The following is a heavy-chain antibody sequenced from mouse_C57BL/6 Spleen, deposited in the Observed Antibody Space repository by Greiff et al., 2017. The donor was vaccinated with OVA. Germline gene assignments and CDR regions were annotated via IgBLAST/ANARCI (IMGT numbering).Heavy chain of an antibody. CDR1: GYTFTDYY. Sequence: EVQLQESGPVLVKPGASVKMSCKASGYTFTDYYMNWVKQSHGKSLEWIGVINPYNGGTSYNQKFKGKATLTVDKSSSTAYMELNSLTSEDSAVYYCARAEGLLRSSDYWGQGTTLTVSS. CDR3: ARAEGLLRSSDY. D-gene: IGHD1-1*01. J-gene: IGHJ2*01. V-gene: IGHV1-19*01. CDR2: INPYNGGT.